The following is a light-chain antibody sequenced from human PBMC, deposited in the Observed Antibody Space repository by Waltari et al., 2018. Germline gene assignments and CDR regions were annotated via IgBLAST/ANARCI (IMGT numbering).Light chain of an antibody. J-gene: IGKJ1*01. CDR1: QGISSY. V-gene: IGKV1-8*01. CDR2: AAS. Sequence: IRMTQSPSSISASTGDRVTITCRASQGISSYLAWYQQKPGKAPKLLIYAASTLQSGVPSRFSGSGSGTDFTLTISCLQSEDFATYYCQQYYSYPLTFGQGTKVEIK. CDR3: QQYYSYPLT.